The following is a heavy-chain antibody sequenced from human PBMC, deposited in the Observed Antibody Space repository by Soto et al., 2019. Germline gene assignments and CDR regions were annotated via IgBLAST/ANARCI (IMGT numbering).Heavy chain of an antibody. Sequence: QVQLVQSGAEVKKPGSSVRVSCQASGGTFSSNTLSWVRQAPGQGLEWMGRITPVLDIADYEENFQDRLTITADKSTTTVYMELGSLRSEDTAIYYCARAISSGGRFSGMDVWGQGTTVTVSS. J-gene: IGHJ6*02. V-gene: IGHV1-69*02. CDR3: ARAISSGGRFSGMDV. CDR1: GGTFSSNT. D-gene: IGHD3-16*01. CDR2: ITPVLDIA.